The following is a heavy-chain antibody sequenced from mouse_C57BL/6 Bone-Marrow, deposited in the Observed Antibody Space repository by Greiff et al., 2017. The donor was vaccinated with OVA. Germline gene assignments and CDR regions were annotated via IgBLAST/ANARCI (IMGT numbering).Heavy chain of an antibody. CDR1: GFSLTSYG. J-gene: IGHJ3*01. D-gene: IGHD3-2*02. Sequence: VQLQQSGPGLVQPSQSLSITCTVSGFSLTSYGVHWVRQSPGKGLEWLGVIWSGGSTDYNAAFISRLSISKDNSKSQVFFKMNSLQADDTAIYYCARNEGDSSGYWFAYWGQGTLVTVSA. V-gene: IGHV2-2*01. CDR3: ARNEGDSSGYWFAY. CDR2: IWSGGST.